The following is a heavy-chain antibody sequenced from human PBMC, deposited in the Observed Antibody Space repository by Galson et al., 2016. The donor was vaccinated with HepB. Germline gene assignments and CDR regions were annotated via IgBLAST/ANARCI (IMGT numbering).Heavy chain of an antibody. J-gene: IGHJ5*02. CDR2: IWFDGSNK. V-gene: IGHV3-33*01. D-gene: IGHD2-21*02. Sequence: SLRLSCAVSGFTFNNYGMHWVRQAPGKGLEWVAVIWFDGSNKYYGDFVKGRFTISRDDSKSTLYLQMNSRRAEDTAVYYCARSVVTNTSNWMDPWGQGTLVTVSS. CDR1: GFTFNNYG. CDR3: ARSVVTNTSNWMDP.